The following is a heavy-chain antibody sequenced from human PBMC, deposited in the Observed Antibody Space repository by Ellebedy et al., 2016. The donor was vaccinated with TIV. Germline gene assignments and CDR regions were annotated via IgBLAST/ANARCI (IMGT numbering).Heavy chain of an antibody. CDR3: AKGPSRGAAAAKY. Sequence: GGSLRLXCAASGFTVSSNYMTWVRQAPGKGLEWVSVIYSGGSTYYADSVKGRFTISRDNSKNTLNLQMNSLRGEDTAVYYCAKGPSRGAAAAKYWGQGTLVTVSS. CDR2: IYSGGST. D-gene: IGHD6-13*01. V-gene: IGHV3-53*05. CDR1: GFTVSSNY. J-gene: IGHJ4*02.